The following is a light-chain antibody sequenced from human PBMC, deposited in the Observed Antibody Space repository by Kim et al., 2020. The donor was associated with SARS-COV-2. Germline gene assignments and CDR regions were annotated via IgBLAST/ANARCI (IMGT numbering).Light chain of an antibody. Sequence: PGERATLSCRASQSVSGTYLAWYQQKPGQAPRLLIYGASSRATGIPDRFSGTGSGTDFTLTINRLEPEDFAVYYCQQYDSSSRWTFGQGTKVDIK. CDR3: QQYDSSSRWT. CDR1: QSVSGTY. J-gene: IGKJ1*01. CDR2: GAS. V-gene: IGKV3-20*01.